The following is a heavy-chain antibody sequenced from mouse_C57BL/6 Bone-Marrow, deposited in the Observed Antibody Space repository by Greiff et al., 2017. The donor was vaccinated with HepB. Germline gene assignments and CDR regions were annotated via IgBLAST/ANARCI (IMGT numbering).Heavy chain of an antibody. J-gene: IGHJ2*01. V-gene: IGHV1-14*01. CDR1: GYTFTSYV. D-gene: IGHD1-1*02. CDR3: ARRKVAPYYFDY. CDR2: IYPYNDDT. Sequence: VQLQQSGPELVKPGASVKMSCKASGYTFTSYVMHWVKQKPGQGLEWIGYIYPYNDDTKYNEKFKGTATLTSDKTSSTAYMELSSLTSEDSSVYYCARRKVAPYYFDYWGQGTTLTVSS.